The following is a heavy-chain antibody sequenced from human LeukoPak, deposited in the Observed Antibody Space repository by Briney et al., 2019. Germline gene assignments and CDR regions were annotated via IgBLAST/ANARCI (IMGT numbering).Heavy chain of an antibody. V-gene: IGHV4-34*01. CDR2: INHSGST. Sequence: SETLPLTCAVYGVSFSGYYWSWIRQPPGKGLEWIGEINHSGSTNYNPSLKSRVAISVDTSKNQFSLKLSSVTAADTAVYYCARGSKAAPGTFDYWGQGTLVTVSS. CDR1: GVSFSGYY. CDR3: ARGSKAAPGTFDY. J-gene: IGHJ4*02. D-gene: IGHD6-13*01.